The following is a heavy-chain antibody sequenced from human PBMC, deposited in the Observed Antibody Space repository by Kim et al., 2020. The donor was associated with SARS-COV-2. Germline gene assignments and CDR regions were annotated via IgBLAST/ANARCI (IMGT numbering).Heavy chain of an antibody. V-gene: IGHV4-34*01. CDR2: INQSGST. CDR3: ARGRVGVVPSPVLGLGPFWKYHYMDV. J-gene: IGHJ6*03. CDR1: GVSFSDFS. D-gene: IGHD3-3*01. Sequence: SETLSLTCAVFGVSFSDFSWTWIRQSSGKGLEWIGEINQSGSTNYNPSLKSRVTISLDTSRNQFSLKVTSVTAADTAIYYCARGRVGVVPSPVLGLGPFWKYHYMDVWGKGATVTVS.